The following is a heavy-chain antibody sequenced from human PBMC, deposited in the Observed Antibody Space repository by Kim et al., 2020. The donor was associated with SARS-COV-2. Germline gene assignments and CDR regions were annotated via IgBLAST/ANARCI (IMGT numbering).Heavy chain of an antibody. D-gene: IGHD3-22*01. CDR2: IRSKANSYAT. J-gene: IGHJ4*02. Sequence: GGSLRLSCAASGFTFSGSAMHWVRQASGKGLEWVGRIRSKANSYATAYAASVKGRFTITRDDSKNTAYLQMNSLKTEDTAVYYCTSIATHYYDSSGMTTDYWGQGTLVTVSS. CDR3: TSIATHYYDSSGMTTDY. V-gene: IGHV3-73*01. CDR1: GFTFSGSA.